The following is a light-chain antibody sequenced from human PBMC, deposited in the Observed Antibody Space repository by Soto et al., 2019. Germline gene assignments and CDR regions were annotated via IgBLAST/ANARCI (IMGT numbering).Light chain of an antibody. J-gene: IGLJ1*01. CDR3: SSYTSSSTL. CDR1: SSDVGGYNY. CDR2: AVT. Sequence: ALTQPASVSGSPGQSITISCTGTSSDVGGYNYVSWYQQQPGKAPKLMIYAVTDRPSGVSSRFSGSKSGNTASLTISGLQAEDEADYYCSSYTSSSTLFGTGTKGTVL. V-gene: IGLV2-14*01.